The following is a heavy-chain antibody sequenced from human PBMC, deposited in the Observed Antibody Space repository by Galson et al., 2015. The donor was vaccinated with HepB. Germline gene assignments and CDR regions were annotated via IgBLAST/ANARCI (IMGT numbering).Heavy chain of an antibody. V-gene: IGHV2-70*04. CDR3: ARTRGRYCEGSTYPPFDF. CDR1: GFSLRTSGMR. J-gene: IGHJ4*02. CDR2: IDSDDFI. Sequence: PALVKPTQTLTLTCTFSGFSLRTSGMRVSWIRQPPGKALEWLARIDSDDFIMYNPPLETRLAISKDTSQNQVVLTLTNVDPGDTATYFCARTRGRYCEGSTYPPFDFWGQGTLVAVSS. D-gene: IGHD3-9*01.